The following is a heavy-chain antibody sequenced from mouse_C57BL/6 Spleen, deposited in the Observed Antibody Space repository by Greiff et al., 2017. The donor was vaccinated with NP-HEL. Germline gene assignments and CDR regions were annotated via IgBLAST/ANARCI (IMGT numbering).Heavy chain of an antibody. CDR1: GYSITSGYY. J-gene: IGHJ3*01. CDR2: ISYDGSN. D-gene: IGHD1-1*01. Sequence: VQLKESGPGLVKPSQSLSLTCSVTGYSITSGYYWNWIRQFPGNKLEWMGYISYDGSNNYNPSLKNRISITLDTSKNQFFLKLNSVTTEDTATYYCARDYYGSSPWFAYWGQGTLVTVSA. V-gene: IGHV3-6*01. CDR3: ARDYYGSSPWFAY.